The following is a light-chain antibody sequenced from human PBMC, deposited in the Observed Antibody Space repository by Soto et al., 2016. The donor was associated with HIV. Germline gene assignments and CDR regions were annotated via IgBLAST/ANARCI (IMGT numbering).Light chain of an antibody. J-gene: IGKJ1*01. V-gene: IGKV1-39*01. CDR3: QQSSRTPRT. CDR1: QMINSY. CDR2: AAS. Sequence: DIQMTQSPSSLSAYIGDRVTITCRASQMINSYLNWYQQKPGKAPKLLIYAASGLHVGVPSRFTGSGSGTDFSLTISSLQHEDLATYYCQQSSRTPRTFGQGTKVEIK.